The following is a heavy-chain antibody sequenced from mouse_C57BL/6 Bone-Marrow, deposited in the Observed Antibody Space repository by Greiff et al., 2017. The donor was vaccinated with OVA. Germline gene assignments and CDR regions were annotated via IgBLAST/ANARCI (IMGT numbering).Heavy chain of an antibody. J-gene: IGHJ3*01. CDR1: GYTFTDYY. Sequence: VNVVESGAELVRPGASVKLSCKASGYTFTDYYINWVKQRPGQGLEWIARIYPGSGNTYYNEKFKGKATLTAEKSSSTAYMQLSSLTSEDSAVYFCARIYYYGSSWFAYWGQGTLVTVSA. CDR2: IYPGSGNT. D-gene: IGHD1-1*01. V-gene: IGHV1-76*01. CDR3: ARIYYYGSSWFAY.